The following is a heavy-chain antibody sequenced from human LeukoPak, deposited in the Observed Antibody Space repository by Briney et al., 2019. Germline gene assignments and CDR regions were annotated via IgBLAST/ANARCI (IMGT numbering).Heavy chain of an antibody. J-gene: IGHJ4*02. V-gene: IGHV4-59*02. CDR2: IYSSGNT. Sequence: SETLSLTCTVSGGSVSSYYWSWIRQPPGKGLEWIGYIYSSGNTDYNPSLKSRVTISVDTSKSQFSLKLSSVTAADTAIYYCARDPSTFYFDYWGQGALVTVSS. CDR1: GGSVSSYY. CDR3: ARDPSTFYFDY.